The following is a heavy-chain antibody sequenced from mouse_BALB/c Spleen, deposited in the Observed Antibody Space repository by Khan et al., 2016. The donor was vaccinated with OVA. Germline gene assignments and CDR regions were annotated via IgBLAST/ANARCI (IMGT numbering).Heavy chain of an antibody. Sequence: QVQLQQSGAELAKPGASVKMSCTASGYTFTSYWMHWVKQRPAQGLEWIGYIIPSTGYTEYNQKFKDKATLTADKSSSTAYMQLSSLTSEDSASDSCESRTGLDCSCGGGYFDVWGEGTTVTVSS. V-gene: IGHV1-7*01. CDR3: ESRTGLDCSCGGGYFDV. D-gene: IGHD1-2*01. CDR1: GYTFTSYW. CDR2: IIPSTGYT. J-gene: IGHJ1*01.